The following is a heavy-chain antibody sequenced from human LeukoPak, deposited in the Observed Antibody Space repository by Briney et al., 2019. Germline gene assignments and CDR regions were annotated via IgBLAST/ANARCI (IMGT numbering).Heavy chain of an antibody. D-gene: IGHD4/OR15-4a*01. CDR2: INPDGSDK. V-gene: IGHV3-7*01. J-gene: IGHJ4*02. CDR3: ARLTTMVTTFVY. Sequence: GGSLRLSCAASGFGISSYWMSWVRQAPGKGLEWVASINPDGSDKYYVDSVKGRFTISRDNAENSLYLQMNNLRAEDTSVYYCARLTTMVTTFVYWGQGALVTVSS. CDR1: GFGISSYW.